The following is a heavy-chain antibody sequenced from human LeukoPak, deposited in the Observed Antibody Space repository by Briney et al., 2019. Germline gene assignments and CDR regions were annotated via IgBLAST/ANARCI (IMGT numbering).Heavy chain of an antibody. V-gene: IGHV4-39*01. CDR2: IYYSGST. CDR1: GGSISSSSYY. Sequence: SETLSLTCTVSGGSISSSSYYWGWIRQPPGKGLEWIGSIYYSGSTYYNPSLKSRVTISVDTSKNQLSLKLSSVTAADTAVYYCARRPSSRFNWFDPWGQGTLVTVSS. J-gene: IGHJ5*02. CDR3: ARRPSSRFNWFDP.